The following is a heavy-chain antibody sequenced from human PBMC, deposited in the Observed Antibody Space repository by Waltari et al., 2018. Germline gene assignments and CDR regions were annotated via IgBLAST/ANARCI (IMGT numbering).Heavy chain of an antibody. CDR1: GGSFSGYY. D-gene: IGHD2-15*01. CDR2: INHSGRT. J-gene: IGHJ4*02. V-gene: IGHV4-34*01. CDR3: ARSRGYCSGGSCYPDY. Sequence: QVQLQQWGAGLLKPSETLSLTCAVYGGSFSGYYWSWIRQPPGKGLEWIGEINHSGRTNYNPSLKSRVTISVDTSKNQFSLKLSSVTAADTAVYYCARSRGYCSGGSCYPDYWGQGTLVTVSS.